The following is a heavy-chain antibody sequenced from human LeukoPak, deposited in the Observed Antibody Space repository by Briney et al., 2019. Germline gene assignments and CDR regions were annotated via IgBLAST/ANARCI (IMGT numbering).Heavy chain of an antibody. CDR1: GGSFSGYY. V-gene: IGHV4-34*01. J-gene: IGHJ3*02. CDR3: ASILWFGESSPNDAFDI. CDR2: IDHSGST. Sequence: SETLSLTYAVYGGSFSGYYWSWIRQPPGKGLEWIGEIDHSGSTNYNPSLKSRVTISVDTSKNQFSLKLSSVTAADTAVYYCASILWFGESSPNDAFDIWGQGTMVTVSS. D-gene: IGHD3-10*01.